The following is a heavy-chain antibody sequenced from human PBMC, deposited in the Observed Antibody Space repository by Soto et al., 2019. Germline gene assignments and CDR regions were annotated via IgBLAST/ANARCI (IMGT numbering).Heavy chain of an antibody. CDR3: AKECDPGSYYTGY. J-gene: IGHJ4*02. CDR1: GFTFSSYA. V-gene: IGHV3-23*01. CDR2: ISGSGGGT. D-gene: IGHD3-10*01. Sequence: EVQLLESGGGLVQPGGSLRLSCAASGFTFSSYAMSWVRQAPGKGLEWISAISGSGGGTYYADSVKGRFTISRDNSKNTLYLQRNSLRAEDTAVYYCAKECDPGSYYTGYWGQGTLVAVSS.